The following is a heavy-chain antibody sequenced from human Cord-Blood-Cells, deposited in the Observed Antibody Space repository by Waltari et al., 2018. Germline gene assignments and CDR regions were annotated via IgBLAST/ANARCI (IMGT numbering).Heavy chain of an antibody. CDR3: ARISPGSRVVDY. Sequence: QVTLKESGPVLVKHTETLTLTCTVSGFSLSNARMGVSWIRKPPGKALEWLAHILSNDEKSYSTALKCRLTITKATSKRLVVLTMTTMDPVDTATYYCARISPGSRVVDYLGQGTLVTVSS. J-gene: IGHJ4*02. CDR2: ILSNDEK. CDR1: GFSLSNARMG. V-gene: IGHV2-26*01.